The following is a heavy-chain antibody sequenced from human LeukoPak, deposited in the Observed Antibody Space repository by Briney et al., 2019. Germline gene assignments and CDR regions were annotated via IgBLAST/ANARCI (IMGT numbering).Heavy chain of an antibody. D-gene: IGHD2-8*01. CDR1: GGSFSGYY. CDR2: INHSGST. CDR3: ARGGCTNGVCYRNWFDP. V-gene: IGHV4-34*01. J-gene: IGHJ5*02. Sequence: PSETLSLTCAVYGGSFSGYYWSWIHQPPGKGLEWIGEINHSGSTNYNPSLKSRVTISVDTSKNQFSLKLSSVTAADTAVYYCARGGCTNGVCYRNWFDPWGQGTLVTVSS.